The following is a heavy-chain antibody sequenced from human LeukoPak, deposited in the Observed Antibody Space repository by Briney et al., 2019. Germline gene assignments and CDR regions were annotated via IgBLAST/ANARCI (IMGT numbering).Heavy chain of an antibody. V-gene: IGHV3-48*01. Sequence: GGSLRLSCAASGFTFSSYAMSWVRQAPGKGLEWVSYISSSSSTIYYADSVKGRFTISRDNAENSLYLQMNSLRAEDTAVYYCATLGGGSGSYYNVGYYYYMDVWGKGTTVTVSS. CDR2: ISSSSSTI. CDR3: ATLGGGSGSYYNVGYYYYMDV. D-gene: IGHD3-10*01. J-gene: IGHJ6*03. CDR1: GFTFSSYA.